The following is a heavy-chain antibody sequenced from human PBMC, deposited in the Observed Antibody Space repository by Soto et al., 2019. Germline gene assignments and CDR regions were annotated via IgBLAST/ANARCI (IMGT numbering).Heavy chain of an antibody. V-gene: IGHV1-46*01. CDR2: INPSGGST. CDR3: ARASRWYYYDSSGYSFDY. CDR1: GYTFTSYY. D-gene: IGHD3-22*01. J-gene: IGHJ4*02. Sequence: ASVKVSCKASGYTFTSYYMHWVRQAPGQGLEWMGIINPSGGSTSYAQKFQGRVTMTRDTSISTAYMELSRLRSDDTAVYYCARASRWYYYDSSGYSFDYWGQGTLVTVSS.